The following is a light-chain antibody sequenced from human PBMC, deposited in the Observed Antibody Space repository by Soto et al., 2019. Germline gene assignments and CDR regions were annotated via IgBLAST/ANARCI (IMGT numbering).Light chain of an antibody. V-gene: IGKV3-20*01. Sequence: DIVLTQSPGTLSLSPGERATLSCRASQSVSSSNFAWYQQKPGQAPRLLIYGASSRATGFPGRFSGSESGTDFTLTVSRLEPEDFAVYYCQQYGSPPLTFGGGTKLEIK. J-gene: IGKJ4*01. CDR3: QQYGSPPLT. CDR1: QSVSSSN. CDR2: GAS.